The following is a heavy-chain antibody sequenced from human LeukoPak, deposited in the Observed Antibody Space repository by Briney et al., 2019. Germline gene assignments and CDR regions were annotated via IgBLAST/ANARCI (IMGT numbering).Heavy chain of an antibody. J-gene: IGHJ4*02. Sequence: GGSLRLSCGASGFNFIQAWMSWVRQTPGKGVEWIGRIKENAVGGAIDYAAPVQGRFTISRDDPRNTVYLDMNSLKTEDTAVYYCTAGLGLTNDDSWGQGTLITVSS. V-gene: IGHV3-15*01. D-gene: IGHD2-8*01. CDR3: TAGLGLTNDDS. CDR1: GFNFIQAW. CDR2: IKENAVGGAI.